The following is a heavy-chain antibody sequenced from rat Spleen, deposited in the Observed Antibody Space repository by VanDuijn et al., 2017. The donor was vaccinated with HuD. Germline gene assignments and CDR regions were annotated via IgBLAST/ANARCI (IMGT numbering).Heavy chain of an antibody. Sequence: VQLQESGPGLVKPSQSLSLTCSVTAYSITSSYRWNWIRKFPGNKLEWMGHINSAGTTNYNPSLKSRISITRDTSKNQFFLHVNSVSTEDTATYYCARSRYNNYVMDACGQGASVTVSA. CDR3: ARSRYNNYVMDA. CDR1: AYSITSSYR. D-gene: IGHD1-10*01. CDR2: INSAGTT. V-gene: IGHV3-3*01. J-gene: IGHJ4*01.